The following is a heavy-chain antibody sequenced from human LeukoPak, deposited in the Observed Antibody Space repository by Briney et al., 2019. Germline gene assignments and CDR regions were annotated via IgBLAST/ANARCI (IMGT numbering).Heavy chain of an antibody. CDR2: IWYDGSDK. V-gene: IGHV3-33*01. D-gene: IGHD3-10*01. CDR1: GFTFYNYG. Sequence: GRSLRLSCAASGFTFYNYGMHWVRQAPGKGLEWVAIIWYDGSDKYYADSVKGRFTISRDNSKNTLYLQMNSLRAEDTAVYFCARGWGSESYVFDYWGQGTLVTVS. CDR3: ARGWGSESYVFDY. J-gene: IGHJ4*02.